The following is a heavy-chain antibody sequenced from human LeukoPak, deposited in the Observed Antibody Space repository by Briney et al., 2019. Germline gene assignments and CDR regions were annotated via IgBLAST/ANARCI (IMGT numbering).Heavy chain of an antibody. CDR3: ARVRSYYDILTGSEDFDY. J-gene: IGHJ4*02. CDR2: IKQDGSEK. V-gene: IGHV3-7*01. Sequence: GGSLRLSCAASGFTFSSYWMSWVRQAPGKGLEWVANIKQDGSEKYYVDSVKGRFTISRDNAKNSLHLQMNSLRAEDTAVYYCARVRSYYDILTGSEDFDYWGQGTLVTVSS. D-gene: IGHD3-9*01. CDR1: GFTFSSYW.